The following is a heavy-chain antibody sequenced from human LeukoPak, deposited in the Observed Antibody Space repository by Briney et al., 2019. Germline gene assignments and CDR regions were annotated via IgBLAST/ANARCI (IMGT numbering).Heavy chain of an antibody. CDR1: GFTFDDYA. CDR3: AKSSSWDVNWFDP. J-gene: IGHJ5*02. D-gene: IGHD1-26*01. V-gene: IGHV3-9*01. CDR2: ISWNSGSI. Sequence: GGSLRLSCAASGFTFDDYAMHWVRQAPGKGLEWVSGISWNSGSIGYADSVKGRFTISRGNAKNSLYLQMNSLRAEDTALYYCAKSSSWDVNWFDPWGQGTLVTVSS.